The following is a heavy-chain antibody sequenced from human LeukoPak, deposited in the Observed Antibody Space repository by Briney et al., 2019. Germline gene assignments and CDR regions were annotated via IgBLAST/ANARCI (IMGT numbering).Heavy chain of an antibody. CDR1: GFTFSSYA. D-gene: IGHD6-13*01. CDR3: ANLSPRIAAAGSY. Sequence: AGGSLRLSCAASGFTFSSYAMSWVRQAPRKGLEWVSAISGSGGSTYYADSVKGRFTISRDNSKNTLYLQMNSLRAEDTAVYYCANLSPRIAAAGSYWGQGTLVTVSS. J-gene: IGHJ4*02. CDR2: ISGSGGST. V-gene: IGHV3-23*01.